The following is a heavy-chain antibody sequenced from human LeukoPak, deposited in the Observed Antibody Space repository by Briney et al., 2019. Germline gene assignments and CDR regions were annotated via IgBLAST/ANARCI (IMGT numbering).Heavy chain of an antibody. Sequence: GGSLRLSCAASGFTFSKYGMSWVRQAPGKGLEWVSVISGSGGSTDYAGPVKGRFTISRDNSKNMLYVQMNSLRVEGTAVYYCVHCGGDCYPCCGMDVWGQGTTVTVSS. CDR3: VHCGGDCYPCCGMDV. CDR2: ISGSGGST. V-gene: IGHV3-23*01. J-gene: IGHJ6*02. D-gene: IGHD2-21*02. CDR1: GFTFSKYG.